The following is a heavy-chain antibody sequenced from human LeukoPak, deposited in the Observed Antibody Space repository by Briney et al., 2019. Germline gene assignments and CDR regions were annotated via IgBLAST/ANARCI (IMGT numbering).Heavy chain of an antibody. J-gene: IGHJ4*02. CDR2: ISSGSSAI. D-gene: IGHD4-17*01. CDR1: EFSVGSNY. CDR3: ARGHTAVTRHFDF. V-gene: IGHV3-21*01. Sequence: GGSLRLSCAASEFSVGSNYMTWVRQAPRKGLEWVSIISSGSSAIFSADALKGRFTISRDDAKNLLYLDMNSLRAEDTAVYYCARGHTAVTRHFDFWGQGTLVTVSS.